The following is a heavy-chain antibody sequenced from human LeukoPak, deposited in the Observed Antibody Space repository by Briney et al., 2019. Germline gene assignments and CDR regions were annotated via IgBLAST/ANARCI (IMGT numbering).Heavy chain of an antibody. V-gene: IGHV4-34*01. Sequence: TGGSLRLSCAASGFTFSSYAMSWIRQPPGKGLEWIGEINHSGSTNYNPSLKSRVTISVDTSKNQFSLKLSSVTAADTAVYYCARGPKWLRQYYFDYWGQGTLVTVSS. CDR3: ARGPKWLRQYYFDY. D-gene: IGHD5-12*01. CDR2: INHSGST. CDR1: GFTFSSYA. J-gene: IGHJ4*02.